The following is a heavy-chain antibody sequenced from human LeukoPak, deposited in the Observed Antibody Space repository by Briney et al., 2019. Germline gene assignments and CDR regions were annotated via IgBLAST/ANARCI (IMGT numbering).Heavy chain of an antibody. J-gene: IGHJ5*02. CDR1: GYTFTSYD. CDR3: AREGKDIVVVPAATGWFDP. V-gene: IGHV1-8*01. D-gene: IGHD2-2*01. Sequence: ASVKVSCKASGYTFTSYDINWVRQATGQGLEWMGWMNPNSGNTGYAQKFQGRVTMTRNTSISTAYMELSSLRSEDTAVYYCAREGKDIVVVPAATGWFDPWGQGTLVTVSS. CDR2: MNPNSGNT.